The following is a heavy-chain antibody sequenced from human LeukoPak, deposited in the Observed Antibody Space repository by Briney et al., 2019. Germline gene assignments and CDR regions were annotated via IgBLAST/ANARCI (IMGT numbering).Heavy chain of an antibody. V-gene: IGHV3-21*01. CDR1: GFSFSTYA. CDR2: ISSSSSYI. CDR3: ARDLPISVFGVVTAGYMDV. J-gene: IGHJ6*03. D-gene: IGHD3-3*01. Sequence: GGSLRLSCAASGFSFSTYAMNWVRQAPGKGLEWVSSISSSSSYIYYADSVKGRFTISRDNAKNSLYLQMNSLRAEDTAVYYCARDLPISVFGVVTAGYMDVWGKGTTVTVSS.